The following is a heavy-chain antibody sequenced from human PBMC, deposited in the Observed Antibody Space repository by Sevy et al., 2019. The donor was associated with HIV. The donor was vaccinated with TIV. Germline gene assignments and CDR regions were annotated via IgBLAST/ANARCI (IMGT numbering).Heavy chain of an antibody. CDR2: IMADNGNT. CDR1: GYTFTSYG. Sequence: ASVKVSCKASGYTFTSYGISWVRQAPGQWLEWMGWIMADNGNTNCAQKLQCRVTMTTDTSTSTAYMELRSLRSDDTAVYYCARDTVVVENYYYYYMDVWGKGTTVTVSS. CDR3: ARDTVVVENYYYYYMDV. J-gene: IGHJ6*03. V-gene: IGHV1-18*01. D-gene: IGHD2-15*01.